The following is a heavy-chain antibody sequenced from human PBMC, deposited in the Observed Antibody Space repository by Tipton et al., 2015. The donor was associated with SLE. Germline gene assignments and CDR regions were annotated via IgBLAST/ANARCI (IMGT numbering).Heavy chain of an antibody. V-gene: IGHV4-31*03. CDR3: ARDPYDSWSDYQATFDY. D-gene: IGHD3-3*01. Sequence: TLSLTCTVSGDSISNVNYYWNWLRQRPGKGLEWIGYVYYSGNTLYNPSLRSRVTMSLDTSKNQFSLKLRSLTAADSAMYFCARDPYDSWSDYQATFDYWGPGTLATVSP. CDR2: VYYSGNT. J-gene: IGHJ4*01. CDR1: GDSISNVNYY.